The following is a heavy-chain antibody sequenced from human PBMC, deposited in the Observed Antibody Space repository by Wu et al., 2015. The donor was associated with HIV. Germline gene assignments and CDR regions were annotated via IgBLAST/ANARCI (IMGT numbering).Heavy chain of an antibody. J-gene: IGHJ3*02. D-gene: IGHD6-13*01. CDR1: GYSFVSYG. Sequence: QVQLVQSGGEVKKPGASVKVSCKASGYSFVSYGISWVRQAPGQGLEWMGWISAYNGNTNYAQKLQGRVTMTTDTSTSTAYMELRSLRSDDTAVYYCARDRIAAAVQAFDIWGQGTMVTVSS. CDR3: ARDRIAAAVQAFDI. CDR2: ISAYNGNT. V-gene: IGHV1-18*01.